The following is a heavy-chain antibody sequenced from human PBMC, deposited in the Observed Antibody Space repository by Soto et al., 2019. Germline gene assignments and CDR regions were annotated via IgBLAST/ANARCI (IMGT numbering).Heavy chain of an antibody. CDR1: GDSISSYY. J-gene: IGHJ4*02. V-gene: IGHV4-59*01. Sequence: QVQLQESGPGLVKPSETLSLTCAVSGDSISSYYCMWIRQPPGKGLESIGYLYYGRSANYNPSLRSRVTLSGHTSTNQCSLTLSSMTAADTAVYYCALRSMAVVPEYWGQGTLVTVSS. CDR2: LYYGRSA. CDR3: ALRSMAVVPEY. D-gene: IGHD3-22*01.